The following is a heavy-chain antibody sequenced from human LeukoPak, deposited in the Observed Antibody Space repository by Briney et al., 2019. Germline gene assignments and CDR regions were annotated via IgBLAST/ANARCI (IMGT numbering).Heavy chain of an antibody. CDR3: AKARLLSVALDDY. V-gene: IGHV3-30*02. D-gene: IGHD3-10*01. Sequence: GGSLRLSCAASGFTFSSYGMRWVRQAPGKGLEWVAFIRYDGSNKYYADSVKGRFTISRDNSKNTLYLQMNSLRAEDTGVYYCAKARLLSVALDDYWGQGTLLTVSS. CDR2: IRYDGSNK. J-gene: IGHJ4*02. CDR1: GFTFSSYG.